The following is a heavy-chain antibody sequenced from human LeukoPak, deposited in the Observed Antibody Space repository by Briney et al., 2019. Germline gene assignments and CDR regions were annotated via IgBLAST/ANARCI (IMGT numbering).Heavy chain of an antibody. CDR2: ISGSGGST. D-gene: IGHD6-19*01. V-gene: IGHV3-23*01. CDR1: GFTFSSDA. Sequence: GGSLRLSCAASGFTFSSDAMSWVRQAPGKGLEWVSSISGSGGSTYYADSVKGRFTISRDDSKNTLYLQMNSLRAEDTAVYYCARAGRYDSGWSYYFDYWGQGALVTVSS. CDR3: ARAGRYDSGWSYYFDY. J-gene: IGHJ4*02.